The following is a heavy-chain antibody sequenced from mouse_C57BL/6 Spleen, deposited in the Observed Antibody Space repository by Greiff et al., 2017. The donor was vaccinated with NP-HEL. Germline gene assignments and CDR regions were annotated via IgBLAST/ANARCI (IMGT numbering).Heavy chain of an antibody. CDR1: GFTFSSYA. V-gene: IGHV5-9-1*02. CDR2: ISSGGDSI. Sequence: DVHLVESGEGLVKPGGSLKLSCAASGFTFSSYAMSWVRQTPEKRLEWVAYISSGGDSIYYADTVKGRFTISRDNARNTLYLQMSSLKSEDTAMYYCTREYGNYDYEDYAMDYWGQGTSVTVSS. D-gene: IGHD2-4*01. CDR3: TREYGNYDYEDYAMDY. J-gene: IGHJ4*01.